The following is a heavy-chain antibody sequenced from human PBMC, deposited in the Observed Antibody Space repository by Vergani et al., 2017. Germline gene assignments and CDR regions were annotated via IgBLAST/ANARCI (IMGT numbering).Heavy chain of an antibody. CDR1: GGSISSSSYY. J-gene: IGHJ4*02. Sequence: QLQLQESGPGLVKPSETLSLTCTVSGGSISSSSYYWGWIRQPPGKGLEWIGSIYYSGSTYYNPSLKSRVTISVDTSKNQFSLKLRSVTAADTAVYYCARQNYDFWSGYYDYWGQGTLVTVSS. V-gene: IGHV4-39*01. CDR2: IYYSGST. D-gene: IGHD3-3*01. CDR3: ARQNYDFWSGYYDY.